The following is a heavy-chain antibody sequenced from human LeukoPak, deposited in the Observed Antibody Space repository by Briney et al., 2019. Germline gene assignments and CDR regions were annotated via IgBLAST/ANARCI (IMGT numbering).Heavy chain of an antibody. J-gene: IGHJ4*02. CDR3: ARGRSSSWYYFDY. CDR1: GGSISSSSYY. CDR2: IYYSGST. V-gene: IGHV4-39*07. Sequence: SSETLSLTCTVSGGSISSSSYYWGWIRQPPGKGLEWIGSIYYSGSTYYNPSLKSRVTMSVDTSKNQFSLKLSSVSAADTALYYCARGRSSSWYYFDYWGQGTLVTVSS. D-gene: IGHD6-13*01.